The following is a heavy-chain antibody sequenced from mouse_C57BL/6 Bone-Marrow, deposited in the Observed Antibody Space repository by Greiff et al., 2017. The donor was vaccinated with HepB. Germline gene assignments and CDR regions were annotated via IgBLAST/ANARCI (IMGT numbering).Heavy chain of an antibody. V-gene: IGHV1-61*01. D-gene: IGHD2-5*01. CDR3: ARRSNYEGVCWYFDV. CDR2: IYPSDSET. CDR1: GYTFTSYW. J-gene: IGHJ1*03. Sequence: QVQLQQPGAELVRPGSSVKLSCKASGYTFTSYWMDWVKQRPGQGLEWIGNIYPSDSETHYNQKFKDKATLTVDKSSSTAYMQLSSLTSEDSAVYYCARRSNYEGVCWYFDVWGTGTTVTVSS.